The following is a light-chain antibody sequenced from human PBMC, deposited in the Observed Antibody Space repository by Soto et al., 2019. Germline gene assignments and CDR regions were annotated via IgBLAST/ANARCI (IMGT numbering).Light chain of an antibody. J-gene: IGLJ2*01. V-gene: IGLV7-46*01. CDR3: LLSYSGARGV. CDR1: TGAVTSGHY. Sequence: QAVVTQEPSLTVSPGGTVTLTCGSSTGAVTSGHYPYWFHQKPGQAPRTLIYDTSNKHSWTPARFSGSLLVGKAALTLSGAQPEDEAEYYCLLSYSGARGVFGGGTKLTVL. CDR2: DTS.